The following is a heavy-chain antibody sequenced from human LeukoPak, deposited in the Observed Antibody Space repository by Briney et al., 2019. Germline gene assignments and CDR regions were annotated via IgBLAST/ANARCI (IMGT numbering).Heavy chain of an antibody. CDR1: GGTFSSYA. Sequence: ASVKVSCKASGGTFSSYAISWVRQAPGQGLEWMGGIIPIFGTANYAQKFQGRVTITTDESTSTAYMELSSLRSEDTAVYYCARLQYYYDSSGYYDDYWGQGTLVTVSS. J-gene: IGHJ4*02. D-gene: IGHD3-22*01. CDR2: IIPIFGTA. V-gene: IGHV1-69*05. CDR3: ARLQYYYDSSGYYDDY.